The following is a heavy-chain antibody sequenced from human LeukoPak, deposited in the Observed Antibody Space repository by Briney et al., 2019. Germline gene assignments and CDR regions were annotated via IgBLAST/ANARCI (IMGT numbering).Heavy chain of an antibody. CDR1: GGSFSGYY. CDR3: ARGRGIYYDSSGPLSTFDY. D-gene: IGHD3-22*01. J-gene: IGHJ4*02. V-gene: IGHV4-34*01. Sequence: PSETLSLTCAVYGGSFSGYYWSWIRQPPGKGLGWIGEIDHSGSANYNPSLKSRVTTSVDTSKNQFSLKLTSVTAADTAVYYCARGRGIYYDSSGPLSTFDYWGQGTLVTVSS. CDR2: IDHSGSA.